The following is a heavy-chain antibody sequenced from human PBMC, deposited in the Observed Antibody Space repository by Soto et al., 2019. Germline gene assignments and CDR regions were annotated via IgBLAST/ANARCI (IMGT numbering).Heavy chain of an antibody. CDR2: IYSGGST. CDR3: ARVGTERWLQFFYFDY. J-gene: IGHJ4*02. V-gene: IGHV3-53*01. CDR1: GFTVSSNY. D-gene: IGHD5-12*01. Sequence: PGGSLRLSCAASGFTVSSNYMSWVRQAPGKGLEWVSVIYSGGSTYYADSVKGRFTISRDNSKNTLYLQMNSLRAEDTAVYYCARVGTERWLQFFYFDYWGQGTLVTVS.